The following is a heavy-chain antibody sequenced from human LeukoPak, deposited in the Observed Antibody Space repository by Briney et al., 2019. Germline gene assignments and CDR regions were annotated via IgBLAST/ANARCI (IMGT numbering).Heavy chain of an antibody. CDR2: ISYDGSNK. J-gene: IGHJ6*02. Sequence: GGSLRLSCAASGFTFSSYAMHWVRQAPGKGLEWVAVISYDGSNKYYADSVKGRFTISRDNSKNTLYLQMNSLRAEDTAVYYCARDRVRAGDSSGYYPKPIYYYYGMDVWGQGTTVTVSS. D-gene: IGHD3-22*01. CDR1: GFTFSSYA. CDR3: ARDRVRAGDSSGYYPKPIYYYYGMDV. V-gene: IGHV3-30-3*01.